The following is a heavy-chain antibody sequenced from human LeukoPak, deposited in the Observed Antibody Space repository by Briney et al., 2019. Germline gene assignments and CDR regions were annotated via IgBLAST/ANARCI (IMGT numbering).Heavy chain of an antibody. CDR3: AKRRLYYYYMDV. J-gene: IGHJ6*03. CDR2: ISGSGGST. Sequence: GGSLRLSCAASGFTLSSYAMSWVRQAPGRGLEWVSAISGSGGSTYYADSVKGRFTISRDNSKNTLYLQMNSLRAEDTAVYYCAKRRLYYYYMDVWGKGTTVTVSS. V-gene: IGHV3-23*01. CDR1: GFTLSSYA.